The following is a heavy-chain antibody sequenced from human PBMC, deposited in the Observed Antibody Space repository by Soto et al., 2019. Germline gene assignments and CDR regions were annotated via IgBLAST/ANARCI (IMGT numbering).Heavy chain of an antibody. CDR1: GFTFTRYS. CDR3: ARESEDLTSNFDY. Sequence: GGSLRLSCAASGFTFTRYSMNWVRQAPGEGLEWVSSISSTTTYIYYGDSMKGRFTISRDNAKNPLYLEMNSLRAEDTAVYYCARESEDLTSNFDYWGQGTLVTVSS. V-gene: IGHV3-21*06. J-gene: IGHJ4*02. CDR2: ISSTTTYI.